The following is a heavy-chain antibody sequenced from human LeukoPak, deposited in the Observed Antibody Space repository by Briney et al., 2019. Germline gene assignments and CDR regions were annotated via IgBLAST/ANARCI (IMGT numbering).Heavy chain of an antibody. CDR1: GYTFTSYY. D-gene: IGHD6-25*01. CDR3: ASGGPSGDYYYYMDV. Sequence: GASVKVSCKASGYTFTSYYMHWVRQAPGQGLEWMGWINPNSGGTNYAQKFQGRVTMTRDTSISTAYMELSRLRSDDTAVYYCASGGPSGDYYYYMDVWGKGTTVTVSS. V-gene: IGHV1-2*02. J-gene: IGHJ6*03. CDR2: INPNSGGT.